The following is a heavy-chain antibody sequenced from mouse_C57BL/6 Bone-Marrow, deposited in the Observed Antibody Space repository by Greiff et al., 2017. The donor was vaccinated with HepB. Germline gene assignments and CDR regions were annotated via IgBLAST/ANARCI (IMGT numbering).Heavy chain of an antibody. J-gene: IGHJ1*03. CDR3: ARDGFAYYYGSSPWYFDV. CDR1: GYTFTSYW. Sequence: QVQLQQPGAELVKPGASVKLSCKASGYTFTSYWMHWVKQRPGRGLEWIGRIDPNSGGTKYNEKFKSKATLTVDKPSSTASMQLSSLTSEDSAVYYCARDGFAYYYGSSPWYFDVWGTGTTVTVSS. D-gene: IGHD1-1*01. V-gene: IGHV1-72*01. CDR2: IDPNSGGT.